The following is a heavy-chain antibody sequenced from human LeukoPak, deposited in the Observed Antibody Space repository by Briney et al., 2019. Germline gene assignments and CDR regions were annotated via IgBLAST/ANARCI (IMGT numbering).Heavy chain of an antibody. CDR2: INSDGSWT. CDR3: VSFYETY. D-gene: IGHD2/OR15-2a*01. Sequence: GGSLRLSCAASGFTFSNFWMHWVRQAPGKGLVWVSRINSDGSWTSYADSVKGRFTISKDNAKNTVYLQMNSLRAEDTAVYYCVSFYETYWGQGTLVTVSS. CDR1: GFTFSNFW. J-gene: IGHJ4*02. V-gene: IGHV3-74*01.